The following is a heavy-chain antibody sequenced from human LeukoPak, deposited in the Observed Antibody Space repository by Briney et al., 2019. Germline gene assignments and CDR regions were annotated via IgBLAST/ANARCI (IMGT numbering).Heavy chain of an antibody. V-gene: IGHV4-59*08. CDR2: IYYSGMT. J-gene: IGHJ4*02. CDR3: ARHRIAAAGTYFDY. CDR1: GGSINSYY. Sequence: TLSLTCTVSGGSINSYYWSWIRQPPGKGLEWIGYIYYSGMTDYNPSLKSRVTISVDTSKNQFSLKLSSVTAADTAMYYCARHRIAAAGTYFDYWGQGTLVTVSS. D-gene: IGHD6-13*01.